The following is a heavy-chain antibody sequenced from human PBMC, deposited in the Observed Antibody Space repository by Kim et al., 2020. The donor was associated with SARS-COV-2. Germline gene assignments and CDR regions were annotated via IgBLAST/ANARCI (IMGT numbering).Heavy chain of an antibody. J-gene: IGHJ4*02. V-gene: IGHV3-7*01. CDR1: RGTFSSDW. CDR2: IQPDGTSK. CDR3: TTGSVDS. Sequence: GGSLRLFCAASRGTFSSDWMSWVRQAPGKGLEWVATIQPDGTSKYYVGSVKGRFTISRDNAQNSLFLHMNSLRADDTAVYYCTTGSVDSWGQGTLVTVSS. D-gene: IGHD2-21*01.